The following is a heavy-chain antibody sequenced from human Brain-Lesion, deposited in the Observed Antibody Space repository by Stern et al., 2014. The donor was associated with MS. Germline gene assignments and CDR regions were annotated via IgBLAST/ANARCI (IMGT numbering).Heavy chain of an antibody. CDR3: ARDQRGITIFGVVTDYYYLGMDV. V-gene: IGHV1-2*02. D-gene: IGHD3-3*01. J-gene: IGHJ6*02. CDR2: GSPNTGGT. CDR1: GDIFTGYY. Sequence: VQLVESGAEVKKPGASVKVSCKTSGDIFTGYYLHWVRQAPGQGLEWMAWGSPNTGGTKYAHTFQGRVTMSRDTSISTAYVELSSLTSDDTAVYYCARDQRGITIFGVVTDYYYLGMDVWGQGTTVTVSS.